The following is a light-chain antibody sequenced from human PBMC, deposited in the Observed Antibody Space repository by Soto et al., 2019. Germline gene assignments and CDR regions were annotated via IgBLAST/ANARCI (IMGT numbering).Light chain of an antibody. V-gene: IGKV3-11*01. CDR3: QQRSNWRVT. Sequence: EIVLTQSPATLSLSPGERATLSCRASQSVNIYLAWYQQKPGQAPRLLIYDASNRAPGIPARFSGSGSGTDFTLTISSLEPEDIAVYYCQQRSNWRVTFGGGTKVEIK. CDR1: QSVNIY. J-gene: IGKJ4*01. CDR2: DAS.